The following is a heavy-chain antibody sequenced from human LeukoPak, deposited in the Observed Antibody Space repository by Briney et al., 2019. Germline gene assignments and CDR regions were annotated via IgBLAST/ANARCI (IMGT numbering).Heavy chain of an antibody. CDR3: ARLRMGSGYPNWFDP. V-gene: IGHV3-7*01. CDR2: IKQDGSEK. D-gene: IGHD5-12*01. Sequence: PGGSLRLSCAASGFTFSGYWMSWVRQAPGKGLEWVASIKQDGSEKYYVDSVKGRFTISRDNAKNSLYLQMNSLRAEDTAVYYCARLRMGSGYPNWFDPWGQGTLVTVSS. J-gene: IGHJ5*02. CDR1: GFTFSGYW.